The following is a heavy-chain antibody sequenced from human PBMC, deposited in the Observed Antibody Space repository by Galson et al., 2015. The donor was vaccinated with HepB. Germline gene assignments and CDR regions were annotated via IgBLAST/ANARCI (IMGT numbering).Heavy chain of an antibody. Sequence: QSGAEVKKPGESLRTSCKASGYTFTGYYMHWVRQAPGQGLEWMGWINPNSGGTNYAQNFQGRVTLTRDTSISTAYMELSRLRSDDTAMYYCARDPIDGLVPVDYWGQGTLVTVSS. V-gene: IGHV1-2*02. CDR2: INPNSGGT. J-gene: IGHJ4*02. D-gene: IGHD3/OR15-3a*01. CDR3: ARDPIDGLVPVDY. CDR1: GYTFTGYY.